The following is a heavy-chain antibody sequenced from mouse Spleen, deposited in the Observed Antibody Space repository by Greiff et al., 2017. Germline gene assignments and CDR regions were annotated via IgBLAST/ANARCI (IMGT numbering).Heavy chain of an antibody. D-gene: IGHD2-1*01. Sequence: VQLQQSGAELVRPGASVKLSCKASGYTFTDYYINWVKQRPGQGLEWIARIYPGSGNTYYNEKFKGKATLTAEKSSSTAYMQLSSLTSEDSAVYYCARSGGNYHFDYWGQGTTLTVSS. CDR1: GYTFTDYY. CDR2: IYPGSGNT. J-gene: IGHJ2*01. CDR3: ARSGGNYHFDY. V-gene: IGHV1-76*01.